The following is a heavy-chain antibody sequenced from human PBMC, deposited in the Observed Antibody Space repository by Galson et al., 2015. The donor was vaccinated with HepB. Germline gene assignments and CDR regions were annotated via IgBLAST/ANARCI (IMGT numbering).Heavy chain of an antibody. J-gene: IGHJ4*02. CDR2: INTNTGRP. CDR3: AREDPRIGGVSSDH. V-gene: IGHV7-4-1*02. D-gene: IGHD3-16*01. Sequence: SVKVSCKASGYMFTTFVINWVRQAPGQGLEWMGWINTNTGRPTYAQGFIGRFVFSSDTSVSTAYMEISGLKAEDSAVYFCAREDPRIGGVSSDHWGQGTLVTVSS. CDR1: GYMFTTFV.